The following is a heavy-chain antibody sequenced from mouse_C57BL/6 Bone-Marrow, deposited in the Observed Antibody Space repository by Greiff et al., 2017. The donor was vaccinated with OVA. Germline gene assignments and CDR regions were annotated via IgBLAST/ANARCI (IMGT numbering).Heavy chain of an antibody. J-gene: IGHJ3*01. CDR3: AKGGYGNCVAWFAY. V-gene: IGHV1-69*01. CDR1: GYTFTSYW. Sequence: VQLQQPGAELVMPGASVKLSCKASGYTFTSYWMHWVKQRPGQGLEWIGEIDPSDSYTNYNQKFKGKSTLTVDKSSSTAYMQLSSLTSEDSAVYYCAKGGYGNCVAWFAYWGQGTLVTVSA. D-gene: IGHD2-1*01. CDR2: IDPSDSYT.